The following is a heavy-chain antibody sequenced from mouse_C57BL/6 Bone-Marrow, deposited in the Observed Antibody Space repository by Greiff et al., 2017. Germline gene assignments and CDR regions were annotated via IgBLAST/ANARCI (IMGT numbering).Heavy chain of an antibody. Sequence: VQLQQSGAELVRPGTSVKMSCKASGYTFTNYWIGWAKQRPGHGLEWIGDIYPGGGYTNYNEKVKGKATLTADKSSSTAYMQFISLTSDDSAFYYCARYYCIPYYAMAYWGQGTSVTVSS. CDR3: ARYYCIPYYAMAY. CDR2: IYPGGGYT. J-gene: IGHJ4*01. V-gene: IGHV1-63*01. CDR1: GYTFTNYW. D-gene: IGHD2-1*01.